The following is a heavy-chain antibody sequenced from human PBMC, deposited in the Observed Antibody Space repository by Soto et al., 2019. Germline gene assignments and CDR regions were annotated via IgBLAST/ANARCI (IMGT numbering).Heavy chain of an antibody. Sequence: GGSLRLSCAASGFTFSNYAMSWVRQAPGKGLEWVSAISGSGGRPYYADTVKGRFTISRDNSKNTLYLQMNSLRAEDTAVYYCATDATVEGPIYYFDYWGQGTLVTVSS. CDR1: GFTFSNYA. J-gene: IGHJ4*02. CDR2: ISGSGGRP. V-gene: IGHV3-23*01. D-gene: IGHD4-17*01. CDR3: ATDATVEGPIYYFDY.